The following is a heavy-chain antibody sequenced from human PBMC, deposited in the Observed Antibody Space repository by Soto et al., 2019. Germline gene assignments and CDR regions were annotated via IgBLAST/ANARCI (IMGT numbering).Heavy chain of an antibody. Sequence: EVPLLESGGGLVQPGGSLRLSCAASGFTFSSYAMNWVRQAPGKGLEWVSVISGSGDSTYYADSVKGRFTISRDNSKNSLYPQMNSRSAEDTAVYYCARRSSSWYFDYWGQGTLVTVSS. CDR1: GFTFSSYA. CDR2: ISGSGDST. CDR3: ARRSSSWYFDY. D-gene: IGHD6-13*01. V-gene: IGHV3-23*01. J-gene: IGHJ4*02.